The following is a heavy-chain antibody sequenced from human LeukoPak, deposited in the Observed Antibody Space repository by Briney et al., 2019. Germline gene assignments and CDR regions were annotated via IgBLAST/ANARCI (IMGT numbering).Heavy chain of an antibody. CDR2: ISGSSSPI. J-gene: IGHJ4*02. Sequence: SGGSLRLSCAASGFTFSIYSMTWVRQAPGKGLEWVSYISGSSSPIYYADSVKGRFTISRDNAKSSLYLQMNSLRDEDTAVYYCARDHYSRNDYWGQGTLVTVSS. CDR1: GFTFSIYS. D-gene: IGHD6-13*01. CDR3: ARDHYSRNDY. V-gene: IGHV3-48*02.